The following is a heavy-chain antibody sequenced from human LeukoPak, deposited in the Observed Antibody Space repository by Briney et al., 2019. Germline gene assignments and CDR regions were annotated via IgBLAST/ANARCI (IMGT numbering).Heavy chain of an antibody. CDR1: GFTFSSYG. CDR3: AKAGRLRVLNWFDP. V-gene: IGHV3-30*18. Sequence: PGGSLRLSCAASGFTFSSYGMHWVRQAPGKGLEWVAFISYDGSNKYYADSVRGRFTISRDNSKNTLYLQMNSLRAEDTAVYYCAKAGRLRVLNWFDPWGQGTLVTVSS. CDR2: ISYDGSNK. D-gene: IGHD3-16*01. J-gene: IGHJ5*02.